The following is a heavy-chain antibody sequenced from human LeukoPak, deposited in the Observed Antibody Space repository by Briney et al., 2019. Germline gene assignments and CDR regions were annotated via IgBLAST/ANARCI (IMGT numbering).Heavy chain of an antibody. J-gene: IGHJ4*02. D-gene: IGHD5-24*01. CDR2: INHSGST. CDR3: ARRYGYIRYYFDY. V-gene: IGHV4-34*01. Sequence: PSETLSLTCAVYGGSFSGYYWSWIRQPPGKGLEWIGEINHSGSTNYNPSLKSRVTISVDTSKNQFSLKLSSVTAADTAVYYCARRYGYIRYYFDYWGQGTLVTVSS. CDR1: GGSFSGYY.